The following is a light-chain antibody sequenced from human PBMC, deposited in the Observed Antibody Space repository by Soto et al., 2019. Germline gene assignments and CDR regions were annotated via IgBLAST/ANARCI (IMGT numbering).Light chain of an antibody. J-gene: IGKJ1*01. CDR3: QQFGSSRWT. Sequence: EIVLTQSPGTLSLSPGERATLSCRPSQSVSSSYLAWYQQKPGQAPRLLIYGASSRATGIPDRFSASGSGTDFTLTISRLEPEDFAVYYCQQFGSSRWTFGQGTKVEIK. V-gene: IGKV3-20*01. CDR1: QSVSSSY. CDR2: GAS.